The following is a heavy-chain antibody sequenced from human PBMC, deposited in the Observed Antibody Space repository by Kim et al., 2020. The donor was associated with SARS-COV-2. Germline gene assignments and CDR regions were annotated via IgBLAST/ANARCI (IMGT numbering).Heavy chain of an antibody. V-gene: IGHV3-21*01. CDR1: GFTFSSYS. J-gene: IGHJ2*01. CDR2: ISSSSSYI. D-gene: IGHD3-22*01. CDR3: ARDDVNYYDSSGDWYFDL. Sequence: GGSLRLSCAASGFTFSSYSMNWVRQAPGKGLEWVSSISSSSSYIYYADSVKGRFTISRDNAKNSLYLQMNSLRAEDTAVYYCARDDVNYYDSSGDWYFDLWGRGTLVTVSS.